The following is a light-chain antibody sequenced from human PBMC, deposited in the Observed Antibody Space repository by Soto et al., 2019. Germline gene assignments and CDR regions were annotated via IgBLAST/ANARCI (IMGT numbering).Light chain of an antibody. Sequence: EIVLTQSPATLSVSPGERATLSCGASQSVSSNLAWYHQKCGQAPRLLIYGASTRATGIPARFSGSGSGTEFTLTISSLQSEDFAVYYCQQYNNWPRTFGQGTKVDIK. CDR2: GAS. V-gene: IGKV3-15*01. CDR1: QSVSSN. CDR3: QQYNNWPRT. J-gene: IGKJ1*01.